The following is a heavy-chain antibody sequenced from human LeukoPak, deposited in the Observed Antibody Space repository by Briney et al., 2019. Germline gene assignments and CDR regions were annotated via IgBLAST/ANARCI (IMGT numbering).Heavy chain of an antibody. D-gene: IGHD6-19*01. V-gene: IGHV3-11*01. J-gene: IGHJ5*02. CDR3: ARAPPTSGWYLWFDP. Sequence: GGSLRLSCAASGFSFSDYYMSWIRQAPGKGLEGVSYISGSGSTMYYADSVKGRFTISRDNTKSSLHLQMNSLRDEDTAVYYCARAPPTSGWYLWFDPWGQGTLVTVSS. CDR2: ISGSGSTM. CDR1: GFSFSDYY.